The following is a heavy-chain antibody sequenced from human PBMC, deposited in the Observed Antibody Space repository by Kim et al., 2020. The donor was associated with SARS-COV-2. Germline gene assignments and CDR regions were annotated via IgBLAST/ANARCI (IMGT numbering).Heavy chain of an antibody. V-gene: IGHV3-11*03. Sequence: GGSLRLSCAVSGFTFSDYYMSWIRQAPGKGLEWVSSISTSSNSTNSASSVKRRFTISRDNAKTSLYQQMNRLRADTTAEYYCTRCRDSGGWSYSDYWGQG. D-gene: IGHD6-19*01. CDR1: GFTFSDYY. CDR3: TRCRDSGGWSYSDY. J-gene: IGHJ4*02. CDR2: ISTSSNST.